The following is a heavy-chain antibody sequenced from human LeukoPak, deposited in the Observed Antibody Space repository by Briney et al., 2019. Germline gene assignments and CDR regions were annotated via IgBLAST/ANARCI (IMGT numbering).Heavy chain of an antibody. CDR2: ITNNGGST. J-gene: IGHJ4*02. CDR1: GFTFSSYS. Sequence: GGSLRLSCAASGFTFSSYSMSWVRQAPGEGLEWVSAITNNGGSTYYAASVKGRFTISRDNSKNTLYLQMNSLRAEDTAVYYCAKGSSGSRPYYFDHWGQGTLVTVSS. CDR3: AKGSSGSRPYYFDH. V-gene: IGHV3-23*01. D-gene: IGHD6-13*01.